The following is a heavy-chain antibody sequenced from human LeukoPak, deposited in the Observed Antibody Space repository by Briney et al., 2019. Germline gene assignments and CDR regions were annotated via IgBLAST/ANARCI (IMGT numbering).Heavy chain of an antibody. CDR2: FDPEDGET. V-gene: IGHV1-24*01. CDR1: GYAFTGYY. CDR3: ATVSAAPVDTVDY. J-gene: IGHJ4*02. Sequence: ASVKVSCKASGYAFTGYYVHWVRQAPGRGLEWMGGFDPEDGETIYAQKFQGRVAMTEDTSTDTAYMELSSLRSEDTAVYYCATVSAAPVDTVDYWGQGTLVTVSS. D-gene: IGHD5-18*01.